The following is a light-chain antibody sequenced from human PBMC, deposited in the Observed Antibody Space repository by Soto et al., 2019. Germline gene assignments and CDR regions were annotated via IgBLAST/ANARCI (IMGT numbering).Light chain of an antibody. Sequence: DIQMTHSPFTLSASVGDRVTITCRASQSINNWLAWYQQKPGKAPKFLIYDASNLESGVPSRFSGSASGTEFTLTISSLQPDDFATYYCQQYNSYSQTFGQGTKVDIK. CDR1: QSINNW. CDR3: QQYNSYSQT. J-gene: IGKJ1*01. CDR2: DAS. V-gene: IGKV1-5*01.